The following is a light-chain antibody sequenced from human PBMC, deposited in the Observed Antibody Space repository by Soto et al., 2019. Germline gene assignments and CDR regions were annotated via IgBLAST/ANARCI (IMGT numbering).Light chain of an antibody. CDR2: KAS. Sequence: DIQMTQSPSTLSAPVGDRVTITCRASQSISPWLAWYQQKPGKAPKILIYKASSLESGVPSRFSGSESGTEFTLTISSLQPDDFATYYCQQYKSYSRTFGQGTKLEIK. CDR3: QQYKSYSRT. V-gene: IGKV1-5*03. J-gene: IGKJ2*01. CDR1: QSISPW.